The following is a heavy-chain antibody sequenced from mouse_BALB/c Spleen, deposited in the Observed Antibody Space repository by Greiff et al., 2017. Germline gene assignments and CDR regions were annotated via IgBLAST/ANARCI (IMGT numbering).Heavy chain of an antibody. D-gene: IGHD1-1*01. CDR2: IYPGDGDT. Sequence: QVQLQQSGAELVRPGSSVKISCKASGYAFSSYWMNWVKQRPGQGLEWIGQIYPGDGDTNYNGKFKGKATLTADKSSSTAYMQLSSLTSEDSAVYFCARLTTVVGYYYAMDYGGQGTSVTVSS. CDR3: ARLTTVVGYYYAMDY. V-gene: IGHV1-80*01. J-gene: IGHJ4*01. CDR1: GYAFSSYW.